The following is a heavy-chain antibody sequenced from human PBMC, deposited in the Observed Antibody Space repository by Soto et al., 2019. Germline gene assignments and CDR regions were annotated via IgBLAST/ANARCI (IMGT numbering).Heavy chain of an antibody. D-gene: IGHD2-8*01. CDR2: IGGSSSMI. V-gene: IGHV3-48*01. CDR3: ARDLNPRQEMLYALLGY. J-gene: IGHJ4*02. CDR1: GFTFSSYS. Sequence: EVQLVESGGGLVQSGGSLRLSCAASGFTFSSYSMNWVRQAPGKGLEWVSYIGGSSSMIYYADSVKGRFTISRDNAKNSLYLQMNSLRAEDTAVYYCARDLNPRQEMLYALLGYWGQGTLVTVSS.